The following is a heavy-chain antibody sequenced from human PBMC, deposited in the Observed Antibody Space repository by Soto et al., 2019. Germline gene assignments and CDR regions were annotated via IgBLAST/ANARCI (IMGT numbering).Heavy chain of an antibody. CDR2: IIPILGIA. J-gene: IGHJ5*02. CDR3: AKDPLSGIAAAIGWFDP. V-gene: IGHV1-69*04. D-gene: IGHD6-13*01. Sequence: SVKVSCKASGGTFSSYTISWVRQAPGQGLEWMGRIIPILGIANYAQKFQGRVTITADKSTSTAYMELSSLRSEDTAVYYCAKDPLSGIAAAIGWFDPWGQGTLVTVSS. CDR1: GGTFSSYT.